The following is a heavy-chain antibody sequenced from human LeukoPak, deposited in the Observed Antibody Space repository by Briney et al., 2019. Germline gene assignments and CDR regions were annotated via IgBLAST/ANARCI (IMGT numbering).Heavy chain of an antibody. J-gene: IGHJ4*02. Sequence: PGGSLRLSCAASGFTFGSYGMNWVRQAPGKGLEWVSYISTSSSIIYYADSVKGRFTISRDTAKSSLYLQMTSLRDDDTAVYYCARGGYIDYWGQGTLVTVSS. V-gene: IGHV3-48*02. D-gene: IGHD5-12*01. CDR2: ISTSSSII. CDR3: ARGGYIDY. CDR1: GFTFGSYG.